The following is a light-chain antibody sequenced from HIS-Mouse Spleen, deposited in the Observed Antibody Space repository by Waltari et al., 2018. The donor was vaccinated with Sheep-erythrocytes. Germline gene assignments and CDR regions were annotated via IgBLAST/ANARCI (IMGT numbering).Light chain of an antibody. J-gene: IGLJ3*02. CDR2: EGS. CDR3: CSYAGSSTPWV. V-gene: IGLV2-23*01. CDR1: RRDVGSYNL. Sequence: QSALTHPASVSGSPGQSITISRPGTRRDVGSYNLVSWYQQHPGKAPKLMIYEGSKRPSGVSNRFSGSKSGNTASLTISGLQAEDEADYYCCSYAGSSTPWVFGGGTKLTVL.